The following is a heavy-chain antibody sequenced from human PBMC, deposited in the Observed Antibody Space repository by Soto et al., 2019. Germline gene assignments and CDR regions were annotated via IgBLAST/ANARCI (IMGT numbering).Heavy chain of an antibody. CDR2: TYYRSKWYN. V-gene: IGHV6-1*01. CDR3: ARQQWMVLGHFDY. CDR1: GDSVSSNSAT. J-gene: IGHJ4*02. Sequence: PSQTLSLTCAISGDSVSSNSATLNWIRQSPSRGLEWLGRTYYRSKWYNDYAVSVKSRITINPDTSKKQFSLQLNSVTPEDTAVYYCARQQWMVLGHFDYWGQGTLVTVSS. D-gene: IGHD6-19*01.